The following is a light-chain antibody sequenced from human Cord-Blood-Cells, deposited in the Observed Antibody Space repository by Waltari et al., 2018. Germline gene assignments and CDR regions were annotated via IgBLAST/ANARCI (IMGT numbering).Light chain of an antibody. J-gene: IGKJ5*01. V-gene: IGKV3-11*01. Sequence: EMVLTQSPATLSLSPGETATLSCRASQSVSSYLAWYQQKPGQAPRLLIYDASNRATGIPARFSGSGSGTYFTLTISILEPEDFAVYYCQQRSNRPLFGQGTRLEIK. CDR2: DAS. CDR1: QSVSSY. CDR3: QQRSNRPL.